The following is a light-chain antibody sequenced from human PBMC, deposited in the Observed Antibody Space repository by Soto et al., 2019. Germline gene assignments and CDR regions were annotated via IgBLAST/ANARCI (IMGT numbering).Light chain of an antibody. Sequence: EIVLTQSPGTVSLSPGERATLSCRASQSVSSTSLAWYQQRPGQAPRLLIYGASSRATGIPDRFSGSGSGTDFTLTISRLEPEDFAVYYCQQYGSSPLTFGGGTKVDIK. J-gene: IGKJ4*01. CDR3: QQYGSSPLT. V-gene: IGKV3-20*01. CDR1: QSVSSTS. CDR2: GAS.